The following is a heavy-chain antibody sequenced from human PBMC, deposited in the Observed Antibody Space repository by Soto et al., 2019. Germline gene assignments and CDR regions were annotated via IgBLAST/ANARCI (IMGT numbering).Heavy chain of an antibody. CDR1: GGSMSSHY. Sequence: SETLSLTCTVSGGSMSSHYWTWLRQPPGKGLEWIGYISYSGSTYYNPSLRSRVTISADTSRNQFSLKLSSVIAADTAVYYCARADPDASVGYWGQGTLVTVSS. J-gene: IGHJ4*02. D-gene: IGHD3-16*01. CDR3: ARADPDASVGY. CDR2: ISYSGST. V-gene: IGHV4-59*11.